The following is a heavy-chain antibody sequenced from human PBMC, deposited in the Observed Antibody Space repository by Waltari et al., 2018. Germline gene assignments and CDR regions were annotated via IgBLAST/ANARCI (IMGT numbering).Heavy chain of an antibody. J-gene: IGHJ4*02. CDR1: GYSISNNYY. Sequence: QMHLQESGPGLVKPSETLSLTCALSGYSISNNYYSAWIRQSPEKGLEWMGAIHHTGTTYYNPSLNSRITMSVDTPNNQFSLKLNSVTAADTAVYYCARGGYHPANFDFWGQGILVTVSS. CDR3: ARGGYHPANFDF. CDR2: IHHTGTT. D-gene: IGHD2-15*01. V-gene: IGHV4-38-2*01.